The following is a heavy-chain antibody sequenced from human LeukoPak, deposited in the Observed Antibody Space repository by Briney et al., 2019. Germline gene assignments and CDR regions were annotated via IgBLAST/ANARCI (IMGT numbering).Heavy chain of an antibody. CDR1: GFTFSSYA. D-gene: IGHD6-13*01. V-gene: IGHV3-23*01. CDR2: ISGSGGST. CDR3: AKDLGYSSSWYYFDY. Sequence: GGSLRLSCSASGFTFSSYAMSWVRQAPGKGLEWVSAISGSGGSTYYADSVKGRFTISRDNSKNTLYLQMNSLRAGDTAVYYCAKDLGYSSSWYYFDYWGQGTLVTVSS. J-gene: IGHJ4*02.